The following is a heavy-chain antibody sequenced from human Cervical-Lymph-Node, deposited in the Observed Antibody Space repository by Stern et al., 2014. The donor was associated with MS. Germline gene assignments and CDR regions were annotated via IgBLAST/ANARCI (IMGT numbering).Heavy chain of an antibody. Sequence: QVQLQESGPGLVKPSETLSLTCTVSGGSISSYYWSWIRQPPGKGLEWIGYIYYSGSTNYNPSLKSRVTISVDTSKNQFSLKLSSVTAADTAVYYCARGAGWLDPWGQGTLVTVSS. J-gene: IGHJ5*02. CDR3: ARGAGWLDP. CDR1: GGSISSYY. V-gene: IGHV4-59*01. CDR2: IYYSGST. D-gene: IGHD1-14*01.